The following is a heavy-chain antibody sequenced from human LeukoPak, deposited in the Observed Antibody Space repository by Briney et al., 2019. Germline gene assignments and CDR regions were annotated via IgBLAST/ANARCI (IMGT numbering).Heavy chain of an antibody. D-gene: IGHD6-19*01. CDR1: GFTFSSYA. CDR3: ARYLSGWYYFDY. J-gene: IGHJ4*02. Sequence: GGSLRLSCAASGFTFSSYAMRWVRQAPGKGLEWVSTITVSGGNTYYADSVKGRSTISRDNSKNTLYLQMNSLTAEDTAIYYCARYLSGWYYFDYWGQGTLVTVSS. V-gene: IGHV3-23*01. CDR2: ITVSGGNT.